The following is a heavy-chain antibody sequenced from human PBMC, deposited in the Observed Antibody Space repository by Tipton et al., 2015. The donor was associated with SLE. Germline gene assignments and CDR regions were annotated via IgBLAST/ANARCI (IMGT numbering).Heavy chain of an antibody. CDR1: GDSISSANYY. CDR2: IYNSGGT. D-gene: IGHD3-22*01. CDR3: ARGGIYHDYSGNFDF. Sequence: TLSLTCTVSGDSISSANYYWTWIRQPPGKGLEWIGHIYNSGGTNSNPSFKSRVTISADTSKSQFSLRLSSVTAADTAIYYCARGGIYHDYSGNFDFWGQGTLVTASS. V-gene: IGHV4-61*01. J-gene: IGHJ4*02.